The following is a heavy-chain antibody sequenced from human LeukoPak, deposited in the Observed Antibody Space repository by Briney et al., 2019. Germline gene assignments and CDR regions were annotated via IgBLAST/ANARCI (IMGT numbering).Heavy chain of an antibody. CDR3: ARRANIVVVPSVRDYYDC. Sequence: SETLSLTCAVSGYSISNGYYWEWIRQPPGKGLEWIGTIYHNVSTYYNPSLKSRVTMSVDPSKRSFCLKLSSGDAAATAVYSSARRANIVVVPSVRDYYDCWGQGTLVTVSS. J-gene: IGHJ4*02. CDR1: GYSISNGYY. D-gene: IGHD2-2*01. CDR2: IYHNVST. V-gene: IGHV4-38-2*01.